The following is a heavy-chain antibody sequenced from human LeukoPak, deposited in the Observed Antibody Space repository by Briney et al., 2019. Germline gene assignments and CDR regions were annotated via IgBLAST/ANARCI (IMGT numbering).Heavy chain of an antibody. CDR1: GYTFTSYD. CDR2: MNPNSGNT. CDR3: ARFRYCSSTSCYTGGRKRNDY. J-gene: IGHJ4*02. V-gene: IGHV1-8*03. Sequence: ASVKVSCKASGYTFTSYDISWVRQAPGQGLEWMGWMNPNSGNTGYAQKFQGRVTITRNTSISTAYMELSSLRSEDTAVYYCARFRYCSSTSCYTGGRKRNDYWGQGTLVTVSS. D-gene: IGHD2-2*02.